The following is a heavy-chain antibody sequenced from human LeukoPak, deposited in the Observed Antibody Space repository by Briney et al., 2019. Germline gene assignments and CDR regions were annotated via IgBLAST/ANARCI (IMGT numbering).Heavy chain of an antibody. CDR2: IYSGGST. J-gene: IGHJ5*02. CDR1: GFTVSSNY. V-gene: IGHV3-53*05. CDR3: ARGPPTIYDILFDP. D-gene: IGHD3-9*01. Sequence: PGGSLRLSCAASGFTVSSNYMSWVRQAPGKGLEWVSVIYSGGSTYYADSVKGRFTISRDNSKNTLYLQMNSLRAEDTAVYYCARGPPTIYDILFDPWGQGTLVTVSS.